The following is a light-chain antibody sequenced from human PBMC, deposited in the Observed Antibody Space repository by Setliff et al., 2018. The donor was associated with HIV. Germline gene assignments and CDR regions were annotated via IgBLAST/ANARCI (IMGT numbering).Light chain of an antibody. Sequence: QSALTQPASVSGFPGQSITISCTGTNSDVGGYNYVSWYQQHPGKAPKLIIYEVSSRPSGVSNRFSGPKSGNTASLTISGLQAEDEADYYCSSYAITNTLPFGTGTKVTVL. CDR2: EVS. CDR1: NSDVGGYNY. J-gene: IGLJ1*01. CDR3: SSYAITNTLP. V-gene: IGLV2-14*01.